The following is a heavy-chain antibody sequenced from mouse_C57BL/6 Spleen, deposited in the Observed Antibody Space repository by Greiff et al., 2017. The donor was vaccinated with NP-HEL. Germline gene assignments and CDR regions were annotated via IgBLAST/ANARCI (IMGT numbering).Heavy chain of an antibody. V-gene: IGHV1-42*01. Sequence: VQLQQSGPELVKPGASVKISCKASGYSFTGYYMNWVKQSPEKSLEWIGEINPSTGGTTYNQKFKAKATLTVDKSSSTAYMQLKSLTSEDSAVYYCARFYGSSYDAYWGQGTLVTVSA. J-gene: IGHJ3*01. CDR1: GYSFTGYY. D-gene: IGHD1-1*01. CDR3: ARFYGSSYDAY. CDR2: INPSTGGT.